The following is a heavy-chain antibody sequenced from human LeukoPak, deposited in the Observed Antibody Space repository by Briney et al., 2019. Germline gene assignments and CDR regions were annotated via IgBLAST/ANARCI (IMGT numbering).Heavy chain of an antibody. Sequence: GASVKVSCKASGYTFTSYDINWVRQATGQGLEWMGWMNPNSGNTGCAQKFQGRVTMTRNTSISTAYMELSSLRSEDTAVYYCARGFMVRGVFLFDYWGQGTLVTVSS. V-gene: IGHV1-8*01. CDR1: GYTFTSYD. J-gene: IGHJ4*02. D-gene: IGHD3-10*01. CDR3: ARGFMVRGVFLFDY. CDR2: MNPNSGNT.